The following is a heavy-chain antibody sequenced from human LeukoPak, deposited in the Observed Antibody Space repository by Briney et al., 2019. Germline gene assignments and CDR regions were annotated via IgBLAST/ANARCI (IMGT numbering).Heavy chain of an antibody. CDR2: ISGSGGST. CDR3: AKEHYDYVWGSYRFGSFDY. D-gene: IGHD3-16*02. V-gene: IGHV3-23*01. J-gene: IGHJ4*02. CDR1: GFTFSSYA. Sequence: GGSLRLSCAASGFTFSSYAMSWVRQAPGKGLEWVSAISGSGGSTYYADSVKGRFTISRDSSKNTLYLQMNSLRAEDTAVYYCAKEHYDYVWGSYRFGSFDYWGQGTLVTVSS.